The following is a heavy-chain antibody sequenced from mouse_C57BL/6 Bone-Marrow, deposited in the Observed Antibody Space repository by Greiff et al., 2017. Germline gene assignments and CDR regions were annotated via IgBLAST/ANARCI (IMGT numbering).Heavy chain of an antibody. J-gene: IGHJ4*01. V-gene: IGHV1-81*01. CDR2: IYPRSGNT. Sequence: VQLQQSGAELARPGASVKLSCKASGYTFTSYGISWVKQRTGQGLEWIGEIYPRSGNTYSNEKFKGKATLSADKSSSTAYMELLSLTSDDSAVYFCARLELLAMDYWGQGTSVTVSS. CDR3: ARLELLAMDY. CDR1: GYTFTSYG. D-gene: IGHD1-1*01.